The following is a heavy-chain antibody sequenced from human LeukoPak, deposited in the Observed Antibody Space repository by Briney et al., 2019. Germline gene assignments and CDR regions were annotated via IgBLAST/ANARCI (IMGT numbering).Heavy chain of an antibody. CDR2: INWNGGST. D-gene: IGHD4-17*01. Sequence: PGGSLRLSCAASGFTFDDYGMSWVRQAPGKGLEWVSGINWNGGSTGYADSVKGRFTISRDNAKNSLYLQMDSLRAEDTAVYYCAKGLYGDGFNYWGQGTLVTVSS. J-gene: IGHJ4*02. V-gene: IGHV3-20*04. CDR3: AKGLYGDGFNY. CDR1: GFTFDDYG.